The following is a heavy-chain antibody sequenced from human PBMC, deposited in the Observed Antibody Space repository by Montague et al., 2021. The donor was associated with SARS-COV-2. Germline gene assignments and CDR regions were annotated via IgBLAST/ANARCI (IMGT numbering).Heavy chain of an antibody. Sequence: KRYNDYAVSVKSRITINPDTSKNQFSLQLNSVTPGDTAVYYCARDDPYCTNGVCYTGNWFDPWGQGTLVTVSS. J-gene: IGHJ5*02. CDR2: KRYN. CDR3: ARDDPYCTNGVCYTGNWFDP. D-gene: IGHD2-8*01. V-gene: IGHV6-1*01.